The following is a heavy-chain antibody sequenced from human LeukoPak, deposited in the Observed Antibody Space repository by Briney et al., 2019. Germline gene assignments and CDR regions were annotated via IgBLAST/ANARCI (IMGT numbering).Heavy chain of an antibody. CDR1: GFTFSSFG. CDR2: ISSDGVNK. Sequence: GGSLRLSCAASGFTFSSFGMHWVRQAPGKGLEWVAVISSDGVNKYSADSVKGRFTISRDNPKNTLYLQMNSLRAADTAVYYCAKGQNYYDGSGYYSTDYWGQGTPVTVSS. J-gene: IGHJ4*02. D-gene: IGHD3-22*01. CDR3: AKGQNYYDGSGYYSTDY. V-gene: IGHV3-30*18.